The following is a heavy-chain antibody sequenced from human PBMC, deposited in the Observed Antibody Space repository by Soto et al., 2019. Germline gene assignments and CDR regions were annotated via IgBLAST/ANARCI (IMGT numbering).Heavy chain of an antibody. CDR1: GGSISSSSYY. Sequence: QLQLQESGPGLVKPSETLSLTCTVSGGSISSSSYYWGWIRQPPGKGLEWIGSIYYSGGTYYNPSLKSRVTISVDTSKNQFSLKLSSVTAADTAVYYCAGQVVVVAAGWDWGQGTLVTVSS. J-gene: IGHJ4*02. CDR2: IYYSGGT. V-gene: IGHV4-39*01. CDR3: AGQVVVVAAGWD. D-gene: IGHD2-15*01.